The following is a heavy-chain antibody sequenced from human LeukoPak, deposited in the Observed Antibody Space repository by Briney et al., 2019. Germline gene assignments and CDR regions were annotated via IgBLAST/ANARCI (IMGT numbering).Heavy chain of an antibody. V-gene: IGHV3-23*01. CDR1: GFTFSTYA. J-gene: IGHJ5*02. CDR2: ISGSGSTT. CDR3: ARGDYYAGGGRNWFDP. D-gene: IGHD3-16*01. Sequence: GGSLRLSCAASGFTFSTYAMSWVRQAPGKGPEWVSSISGSGSTTYYVDSVKGRFTISRDNSKNTLYLQMNNLRAEDTAVFYCARGDYYAGGGRNWFDPWSQGTLVTVSS.